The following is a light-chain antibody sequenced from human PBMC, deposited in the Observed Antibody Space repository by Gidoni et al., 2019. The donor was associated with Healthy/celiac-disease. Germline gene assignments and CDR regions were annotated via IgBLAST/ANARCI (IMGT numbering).Light chain of an antibody. CDR1: QSISSW. V-gene: IGKV1-5*03. J-gene: IGKJ1*01. CDR3: KQYSSYSWT. Sequence: DIQMTPSPPTLSAFVGDRVTITYRASQSISSWLAWYQQKPGKAPKLLISKASTLESGVPSRFSGSGAGTEFALTISSLQPDDFATYYCKQYSSYSWTFGQGTKVEIK. CDR2: KAS.